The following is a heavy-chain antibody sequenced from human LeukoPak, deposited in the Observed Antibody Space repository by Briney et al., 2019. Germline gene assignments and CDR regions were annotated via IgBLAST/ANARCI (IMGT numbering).Heavy chain of an antibody. J-gene: IGHJ4*02. CDR2: ISYSGST. CDR1: GGSISGYY. CDR3: ARNYGGENYFDY. V-gene: IGHV4-59*01. Sequence: PSETLSLTCTVSGGSISGYYWSWIRQPPGQGPEWIGYISYSGSTNYSPSLKGRVTISVDMSKNQFSLHLSSVTAADTAVYYCARNYGGENYFDYWGQGTLVTVSS. D-gene: IGHD4-23*01.